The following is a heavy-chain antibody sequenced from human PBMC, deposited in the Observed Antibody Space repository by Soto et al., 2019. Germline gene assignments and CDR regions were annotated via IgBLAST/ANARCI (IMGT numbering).Heavy chain of an antibody. CDR2: ISASGSSI. CDR1: GFTFSTYS. Sequence: EVQLVESGGGLVQPGGSLRLSRAASGFTFSTYSMNWVRQVPGKGLEWVSYISASGSSIFYADSVKGRFTISRDNAKNSLYLQMNSLRDEDTAVYYCARDYSPTLHRINWFDPWGLGTLVTVSS. D-gene: IGHD2-15*01. CDR3: ARDYSPTLHRINWFDP. J-gene: IGHJ5*02. V-gene: IGHV3-48*02.